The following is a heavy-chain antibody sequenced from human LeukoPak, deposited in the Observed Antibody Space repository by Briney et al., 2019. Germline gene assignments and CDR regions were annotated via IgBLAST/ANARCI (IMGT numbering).Heavy chain of an antibody. CDR3: AREARDIVVVVAATGFDY. D-gene: IGHD2-15*01. Sequence: ASVKVSCKASGGTFISYAISWVRQAPGQGLEWMGRIIPILGIANYAQKFQGRVTITADKSTSTAYMELSSLRSEDTAVYYCAREARDIVVVVAATGFDYWGQGTLVTVSS. J-gene: IGHJ4*02. V-gene: IGHV1-69*04. CDR2: IIPILGIA. CDR1: GGTFISYA.